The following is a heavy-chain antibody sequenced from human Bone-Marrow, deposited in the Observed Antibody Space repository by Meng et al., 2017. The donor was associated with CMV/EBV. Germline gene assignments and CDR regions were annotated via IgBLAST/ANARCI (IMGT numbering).Heavy chain of an antibody. Sequence: SETLSLTCAVYGGSFSGYYWSWIRQPPGKGLEWIGEINHSGSTNYNPSLKSRVTISVDTSKNQFSLKLSSVTAADTAVYYCARLRWRYCNSTSCYGYYYYYGMDVWGQGTTVTVSS. CDR2: INHSGST. CDR1: GGSFSGYY. CDR3: ARLRWRYCNSTSCYGYYYYYGMDV. D-gene: IGHD2-2*01. J-gene: IGHJ6*02. V-gene: IGHV4-34*01.